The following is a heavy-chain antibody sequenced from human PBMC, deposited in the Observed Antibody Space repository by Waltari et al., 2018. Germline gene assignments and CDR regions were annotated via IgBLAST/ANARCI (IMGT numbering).Heavy chain of an antibody. CDR1: AYTLPEQY. V-gene: IGHV1-69-2*01. CDR3: ATAPTMVRGVPNDY. J-gene: IGHJ4*02. Sequence: EVQLVQSGAEVKKPGATVKISCKAAAYTLPEQYMPWVQQAPGKGLEWMGRVDPEDGETIYAEKFQGRVTITADTSTDTAYMELSSLRSEDTAVYYCATAPTMVRGVPNDYWGQGTLVTVSS. CDR2: VDPEDGET. D-gene: IGHD3-10*01.